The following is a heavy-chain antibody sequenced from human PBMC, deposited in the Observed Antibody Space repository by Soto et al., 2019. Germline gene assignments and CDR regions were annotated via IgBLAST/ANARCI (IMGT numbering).Heavy chain of an antibody. Sequence: EVQLVESGGGLVQPGGSLRLSCAASGFTFSDHDLDWVRQAPGKRLEWVGRTRNKANSETTEYAASVKGRFTIASEDSKNSLYLQMNSQKAEEPAVYYCSRDLVSWGQGTLVTVSS. D-gene: IGHD1-26*01. V-gene: IGHV3-72*01. CDR2: TRNKANSETT. J-gene: IGHJ5*02. CDR3: SRDLVS. CDR1: GFTFSDHD.